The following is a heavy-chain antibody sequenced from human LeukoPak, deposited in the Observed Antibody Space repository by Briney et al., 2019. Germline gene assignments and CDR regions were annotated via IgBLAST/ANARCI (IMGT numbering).Heavy chain of an antibody. CDR3: ARGSVVRGVTDAFDI. CDR1: GGSISSGVYY. Sequence: LSLTCTVSGGSISSGVYYWSWIRQHPGKGLEWVSYISSSGSTIYYADSVKGRFTISRDNAKNSLYLQMNSLRAEDTAVYYCARGSVVRGVTDAFDIWGQGTMVTVSS. J-gene: IGHJ3*02. V-gene: IGHV3-11*01. D-gene: IGHD3-10*01. CDR2: ISSSGSTI.